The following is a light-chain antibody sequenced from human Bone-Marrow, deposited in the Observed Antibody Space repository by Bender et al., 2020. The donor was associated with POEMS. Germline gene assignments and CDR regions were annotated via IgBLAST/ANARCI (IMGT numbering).Light chain of an antibody. CDR3: SSYSHTSARV. J-gene: IGLJ3*02. V-gene: IGLV2-14*01. Sequence: QSALTQPASVSGSPGQSITISCAGTSSDIGGYNYVSWYQQHPGQAPKLMIYEATKRPSGVSDRFSGSSSANTASLTISGLQAEDEADYYCSSYSHTSARVFGGGTKVTVL. CDR2: EAT. CDR1: SSDIGGYNY.